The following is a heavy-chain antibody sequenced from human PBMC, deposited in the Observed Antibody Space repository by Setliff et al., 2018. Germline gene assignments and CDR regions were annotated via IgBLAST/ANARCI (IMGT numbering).Heavy chain of an antibody. CDR3: ARDNPIVGATDY. V-gene: IGHV4-4*07. D-gene: IGHD1-26*01. CDR1: GDSISSYY. Sequence: SETLSLTCTVSGDSISSYYWSWIRQPAGKGLEWVGRLHTSGSTNYNPSLKSRVTISVDTSKNQFSLNLSSVTAADTAVYFCARDNPIVGATDYWGQGILVTVSS. CDR2: LHTSGST. J-gene: IGHJ4*02.